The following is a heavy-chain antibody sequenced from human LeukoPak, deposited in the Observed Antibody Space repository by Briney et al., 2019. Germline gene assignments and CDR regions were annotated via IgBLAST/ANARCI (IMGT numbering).Heavy chain of an antibody. CDR2: IYSGGST. V-gene: IGHV3-66*02. Sequence: GGSLRLSCAASGFTVSSNYMSWVRQAPGKGLEWVSVIYSGGSTYYADSVKGRFTISRDNSKNTLYLQMNSLRAEDTAVYYCARSSVPAAMSDYWGQGTLVTVSS. J-gene: IGHJ4*02. D-gene: IGHD2-2*01. CDR1: GFTVSSNY. CDR3: ARSSVPAAMSDY.